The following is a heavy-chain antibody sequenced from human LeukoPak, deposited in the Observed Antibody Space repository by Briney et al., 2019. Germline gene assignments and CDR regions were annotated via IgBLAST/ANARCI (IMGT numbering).Heavy chain of an antibody. CDR1: GFTFSSYA. CDR2: ISWNSGSI. J-gene: IGHJ4*02. V-gene: IGHV3-9*01. Sequence: GGSLRLSCAASGFTFSSYAMSWVRQAPGKGLEWVSGISWNSGSIGYADSVKGRITISRDNAKNSLYLQMNSLRAEDTALYYCAKDIHYDRRYYFDYWGQGTLVTVSS. D-gene: IGHD3-22*01. CDR3: AKDIHYDRRYYFDY.